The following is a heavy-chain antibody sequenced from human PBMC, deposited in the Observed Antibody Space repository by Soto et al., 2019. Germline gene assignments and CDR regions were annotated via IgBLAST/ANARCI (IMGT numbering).Heavy chain of an antibody. CDR3: ARDSRSTVTMFDY. CDR2: IYYIENT. Sequence: SETLSLTCTVLGGSISSSSNHWGWIRQPPGKGLEWIGNIYYIENTYYNPSLKSRVTISVDTSKNQFSLKLSSVTAADTAVYYCARDSRSTVTMFDYWGQGTLVTVSS. J-gene: IGHJ4*02. D-gene: IGHD4-17*01. V-gene: IGHV4-39*07. CDR1: GGSISSSSNH.